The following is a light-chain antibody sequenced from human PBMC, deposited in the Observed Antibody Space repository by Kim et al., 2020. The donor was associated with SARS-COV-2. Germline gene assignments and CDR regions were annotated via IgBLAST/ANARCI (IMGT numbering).Light chain of an antibody. Sequence: ASVGDRVTITCRASHSVTRNVNWYQQKPGKAPKLLIYAASSLQGGVPSRFSGSESGTDFTLTISSLQPEDFATYYCQQSYSTPFTFGQGTKLEI. CDR2: AAS. CDR1: HSVTRN. CDR3: QQSYSTPFT. V-gene: IGKV1-39*01. J-gene: IGKJ2*01.